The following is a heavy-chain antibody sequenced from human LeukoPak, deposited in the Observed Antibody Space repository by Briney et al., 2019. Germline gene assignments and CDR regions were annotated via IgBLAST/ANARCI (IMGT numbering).Heavy chain of an antibody. Sequence: GGSLRLSCEASGFTFSSYHMNWVRQAPGKGLEWVSSISNSGNSMFYADSVKGRFTISRDNAKNSLNLQMNSLRAEDTAVYYCARGSDFVWGSYRPYFDYWGQGTLVTVSS. CDR2: ISNSGNSM. D-gene: IGHD3-16*02. V-gene: IGHV3-21*01. CDR1: GFTFSSYH. J-gene: IGHJ4*02. CDR3: ARGSDFVWGSYRPYFDY.